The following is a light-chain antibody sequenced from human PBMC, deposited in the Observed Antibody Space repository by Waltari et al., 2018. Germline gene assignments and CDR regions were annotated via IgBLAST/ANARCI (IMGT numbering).Light chain of an antibody. V-gene: IGLV3-19*01. Sequence: SSELTQDPXVSVALGQTVRITXQGDSLRSYYASWYQQKPGQAPVLVIYGKNNRPSGIPDRFSGSSSGNTASLTITGAQAEDEADYYCNSRDSSGNPYVFGTGTKVTVL. J-gene: IGLJ1*01. CDR3: NSRDSSGNPYV. CDR1: SLRSYY. CDR2: GKN.